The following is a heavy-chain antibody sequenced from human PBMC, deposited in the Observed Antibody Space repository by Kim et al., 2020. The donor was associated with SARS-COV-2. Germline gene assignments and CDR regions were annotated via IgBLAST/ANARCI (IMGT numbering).Heavy chain of an antibody. CDR2: ISWNSGSI. Sequence: GGSLRLSCAASGFTFDDYAMHWVRQAPGKGLEWVSGISWNSGSIGYADSVKGRFTISRDNAKNSLYLQMNSLRAEDTALYYCAKDFVCSSTSCYLPYYYYGMDVWGQGTTVTVSS. V-gene: IGHV3-9*01. CDR3: AKDFVCSSTSCYLPYYYYGMDV. D-gene: IGHD2-2*01. J-gene: IGHJ6*02. CDR1: GFTFDDYA.